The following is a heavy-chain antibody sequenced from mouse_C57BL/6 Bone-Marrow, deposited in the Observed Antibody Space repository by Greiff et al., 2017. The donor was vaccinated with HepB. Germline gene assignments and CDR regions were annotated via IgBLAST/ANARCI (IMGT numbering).Heavy chain of an antibody. CDR3: ARRKGFRNLFAY. Sequence: VKVVESGAELVKPGASVKISCKASGYAFSSYWMNWVKQRPGKGLEWIGQIYPGDGDTNYNGKFKGKATLTADKSSSTAYMQLSSLTSEDSAVYFCARRKGFRNLFAYWGQGTLVTVSA. CDR1: GYAFSSYW. J-gene: IGHJ3*01. CDR2: IYPGDGDT. D-gene: IGHD2-1*01. V-gene: IGHV1-80*01.